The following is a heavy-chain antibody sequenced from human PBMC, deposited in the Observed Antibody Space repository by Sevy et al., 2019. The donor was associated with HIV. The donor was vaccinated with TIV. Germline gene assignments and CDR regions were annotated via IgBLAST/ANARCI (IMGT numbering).Heavy chain of an antibody. CDR3: VKEGGGEGGDH. D-gene: IGHD2-21*01. CDR1: AFSFRSYG. J-gene: IGHJ4*02. V-gene: IGHV3-30*02. Sequence: GGSLRLSCAASAFSFRSYGKHWVRQAPGKGLEWMSYIQYDGSNKDYADSVKGRFTISRDNSKNTLYLQMNRLRVEDTAVFYCVKEGGGEGGDHWGQGTLVTVSS. CDR2: IQYDGSNK.